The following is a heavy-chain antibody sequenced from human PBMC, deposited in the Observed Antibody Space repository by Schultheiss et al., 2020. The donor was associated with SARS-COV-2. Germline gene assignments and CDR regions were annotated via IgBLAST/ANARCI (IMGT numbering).Heavy chain of an antibody. D-gene: IGHD5-24*01. CDR2: IYFTGIT. J-gene: IGHJ4*02. CDR3: ARATRVESLFSVRGGSFDF. CDR1: SGSLIPYY. Sequence: SETLSLTCTVSSGSLIPYYWTCIRQPPGKGLYPIGNIYFTGITKYNPSLKSRVTISIDTSKNHFSLKLGSVTAADTVVYFCARATRVESLFSVRGGSFDFWGRGALVTVSA. V-gene: IGHV4-59*01.